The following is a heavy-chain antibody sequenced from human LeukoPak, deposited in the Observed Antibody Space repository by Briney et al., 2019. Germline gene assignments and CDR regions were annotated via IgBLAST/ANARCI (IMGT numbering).Heavy chain of an antibody. CDR2: IYYSGST. J-gene: IGHJ4*02. V-gene: IGHV4-59*01. Sequence: PSETLSLTCTVSGGSISSYYWSWIRQPPGKGLEWIGYIYYSGSTNYNPFLKSRVTISVDTSKNQFSLKLSSVTAADTAVYYCARGKWAAAAPGDYWGQGTLVTVSS. D-gene: IGHD6-13*01. CDR3: ARGKWAAAAPGDY. CDR1: GGSISSYY.